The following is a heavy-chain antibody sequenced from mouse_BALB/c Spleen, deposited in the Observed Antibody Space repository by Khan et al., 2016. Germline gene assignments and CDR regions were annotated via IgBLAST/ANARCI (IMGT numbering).Heavy chain of an antibody. D-gene: IGHD4-1*01. V-gene: IGHV1-54*03. Sequence: QVQLQQSGAELVRPGTSVKVSCKASGYAFTNYLIEWVKLRPGQGLEWIGVFNPGSRATDYNEKFKGKATLTADESSSTAYIQLSSLTSDDSAVYFGVRNRNWFFGSWGQGTLVTVSA. CDR2: FNPGSRAT. CDR1: GYAFTNYL. J-gene: IGHJ3*01. CDR3: VRNRNWFFGS.